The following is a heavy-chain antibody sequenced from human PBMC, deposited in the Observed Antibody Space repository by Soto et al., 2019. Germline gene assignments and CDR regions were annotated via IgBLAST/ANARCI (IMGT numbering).Heavy chain of an antibody. CDR2: IQSGGTT. J-gene: IGHJ6*04. Sequence: EVQLVEYGGGLVQPGGSLRISCAASGFTVSSKYMTWVRQAPGKGLEWVSRIQSGGTTYYADSVKGRFTISRDTSENTLHLQMDSLRVEDTAVYYCARDDVLCEGGRCYGIPLDVWGKWTTVTVSS. D-gene: IGHD2-15*01. CDR1: GFTVSSKY. V-gene: IGHV3-66*01. CDR3: ARDDVLCEGGRCYGIPLDV.